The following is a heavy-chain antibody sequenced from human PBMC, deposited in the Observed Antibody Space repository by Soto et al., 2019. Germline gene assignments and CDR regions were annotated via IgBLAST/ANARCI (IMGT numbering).Heavy chain of an antibody. CDR3: AKVRGIAAAGSYYYYYYGMDV. J-gene: IGHJ6*02. CDR2: ISGSGGST. Sequence: QAGGSLRLSCAASGFTFSSYAMSWVRQAPGKGLEWVSAISGSGGSTYYADSVKGRFTISRDNSKNTLYLQMNSLRAEDTAVYYCAKVRGIAAAGSYYYYYYGMDVWGQGTTVTVSS. CDR1: GFTFSSYA. D-gene: IGHD6-13*01. V-gene: IGHV3-23*01.